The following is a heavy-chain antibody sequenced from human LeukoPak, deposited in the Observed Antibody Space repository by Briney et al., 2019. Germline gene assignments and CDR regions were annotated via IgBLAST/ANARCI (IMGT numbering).Heavy chain of an antibody. D-gene: IGHD1-26*01. V-gene: IGHV3-30-3*01. CDR1: GFTFSSYA. Sequence: GGSLRLSCAASGFTFSSYAMPWVRQAPGKGLEWVAVISYDGSNKYYADSVKGRFTISRDNSKNTLYLQMNSLRAEDTAVYYCARGIVGATDGNYWGQGTLVTVSS. CDR3: ARGIVGATDGNY. J-gene: IGHJ4*02. CDR2: ISYDGSNK.